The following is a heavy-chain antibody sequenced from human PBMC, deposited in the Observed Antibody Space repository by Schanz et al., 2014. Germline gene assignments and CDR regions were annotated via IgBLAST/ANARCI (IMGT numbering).Heavy chain of an antibody. CDR3: AKDGRLPYYGTGSDFEY. D-gene: IGHD3-22*01. CDR2: ISPTGSST. J-gene: IGHJ4*02. Sequence: QVQLVESGGGVVQPGRSLRLSCAASGFTFSSYGMHWVRQAPGKGLEWVSNISPTGSSTYYADSVKGRFTISRDNLKNTVYLQMNSLRAGDTAVYYCAKDGRLPYYGTGSDFEYWGQGTLVAVSS. CDR1: GFTFSSYG. V-gene: IGHV3-NL1*01.